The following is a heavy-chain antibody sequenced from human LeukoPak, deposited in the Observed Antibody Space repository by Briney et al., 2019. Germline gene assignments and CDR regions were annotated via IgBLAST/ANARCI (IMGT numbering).Heavy chain of an antibody. CDR2: IRYDGSNK. CDR3: AKESESYDSSGSTFDF. J-gene: IGHJ4*02. CDR1: GFTFSSYG. Sequence: SGGSLRLSCAASGFTFSSYGMHWVRQAPGKGLEWLAFIRYDGSNKYYADSVKGRFTISRVHSKNTLYLQMNSLRAEDTAVYYCAKESESYDSSGSTFDFWGQGTLVTVSS. D-gene: IGHD3-22*01. V-gene: IGHV3-30*02.